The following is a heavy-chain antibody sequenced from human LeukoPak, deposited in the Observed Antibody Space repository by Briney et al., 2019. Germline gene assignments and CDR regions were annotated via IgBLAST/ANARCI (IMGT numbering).Heavy chain of an antibody. CDR2: IYYSGST. Sequence: SETLSLTCTVSGGSISSYYWSWIRQPPGKGLEWIGSIYYSGSTYYKPSLKSRVTISVDTSNNQFSLKLSSVTAADTAVYYCARSSEGRYYYDSSGFSYYYYYMDVWGKGTTVTISS. CDR1: GGSISSYY. CDR3: ARSSEGRYYYDSSGFSYYYYYMDV. D-gene: IGHD3-22*01. V-gene: IGHV4-59*01. J-gene: IGHJ6*03.